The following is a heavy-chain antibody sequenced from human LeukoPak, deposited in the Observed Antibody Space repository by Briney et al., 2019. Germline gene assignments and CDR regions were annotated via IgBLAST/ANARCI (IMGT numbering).Heavy chain of an antibody. J-gene: IGHJ6*03. Sequence: GGSLRLSCAASGFTFSSYGMHWVRRAPSKGLEWVAFTRSDGSNKYYADSVKGRFTISRDNSKNTLYLQMNSLRAEDTAVYYCAKVGKTENYYGSGRFSYYYYMDVWGKGTTVTISS. CDR3: AKVGKTENYYGSGRFSYYYYMDV. V-gene: IGHV3-30*02. CDR2: TRSDGSNK. CDR1: GFTFSSYG. D-gene: IGHD3-10*01.